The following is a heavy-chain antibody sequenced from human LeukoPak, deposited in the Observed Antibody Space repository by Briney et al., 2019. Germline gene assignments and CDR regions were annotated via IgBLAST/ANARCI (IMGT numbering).Heavy chain of an antibody. CDR2: ISGSGGST. D-gene: IGHD1-26*01. V-gene: IGHV3-23*01. CDR3: AKATSSGTYPNFDY. J-gene: IGHJ4*02. CDR1: GFTFSSYA. Sequence: GGSLRLSCAASGFTFSSYAMSWVRQAPGKGLEWVSAISGSGGSTYYADSVKGRFTISRDSSKNTLYLQMNSLRAEDTAVYYCAKATSSGTYPNFDYWGQGTLVTVSS.